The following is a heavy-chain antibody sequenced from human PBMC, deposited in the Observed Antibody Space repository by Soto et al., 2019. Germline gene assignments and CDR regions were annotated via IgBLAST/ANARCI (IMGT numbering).Heavy chain of an antibody. J-gene: IGHJ5*02. CDR3: ARDNWGLDWFDP. V-gene: IGHV4-38-2*02. D-gene: IGHD7-27*01. CDR2: IYHSGST. CDR1: GYSISSGYY. Sequence: PSETLSLTCAVSGYSISSGYYWGWIRQPPGKGLEWIGSIYHSGSTYYNPSLKSRVTISVDTFKNQFSLKLSSVTAADTAVYYCARDNWGLDWFDPWGQGTLVTVSS.